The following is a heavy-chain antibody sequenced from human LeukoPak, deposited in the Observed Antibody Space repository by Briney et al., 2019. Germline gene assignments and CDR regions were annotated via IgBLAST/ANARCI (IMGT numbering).Heavy chain of an antibody. J-gene: IGHJ5*02. V-gene: IGHV3-23*01. CDR2: LSGSGGST. Sequence: GSLRLSCAASGFTFSSYAMSWVRQAPGKGLEWVSALSGSGGSTYYADSVKGRFTISRDNSKNTLYLQMNSLRAEDTAVYYCAKEPTYYYDSSGFGWFDPWGQGTLVTVSS. D-gene: IGHD3-22*01. CDR3: AKEPTYYYDSSGFGWFDP. CDR1: GFTFSSYA.